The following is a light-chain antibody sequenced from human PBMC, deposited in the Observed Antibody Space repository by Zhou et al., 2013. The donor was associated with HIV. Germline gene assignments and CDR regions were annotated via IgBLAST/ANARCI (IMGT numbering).Light chain of an antibody. CDR3: QQYGSSPPIT. CDR1: QSVSSSY. CDR2: DAS. V-gene: IGKV3-20*01. Sequence: EIVLTQSPGTLSLSPGERATLSCRASQSVSSSYLAWYQQKLGLAPRLLIYDASTRATGIPDRFSGSGSGTDFTLTISRLEPEDFAVYYCQQYGSSPPITFGQGTRLEIK. J-gene: IGKJ5*01.